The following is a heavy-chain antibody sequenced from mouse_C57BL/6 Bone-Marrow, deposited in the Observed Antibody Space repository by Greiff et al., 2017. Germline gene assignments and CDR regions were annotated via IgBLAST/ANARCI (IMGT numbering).Heavy chain of an antibody. Sequence: QVQLQQSGAELVRPGASVTLSCKASGYTFTDYEMHWVKQTPVHGLEWIGAIDPETGGTAYNQKFKGKAILTADKSSSTAYMELRSLTSEDSAVYYCTRARSYYSNRAWFAYWGQGTLVTVSA. CDR1: GYTFTDYE. D-gene: IGHD2-5*01. CDR3: TRARSYYSNRAWFAY. J-gene: IGHJ3*01. CDR2: IDPETGGT. V-gene: IGHV1-15*01.